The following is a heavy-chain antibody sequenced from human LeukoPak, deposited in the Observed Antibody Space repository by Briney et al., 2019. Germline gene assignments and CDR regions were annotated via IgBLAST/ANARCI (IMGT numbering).Heavy chain of an antibody. CDR1: GGSITSYY. J-gene: IGHJ4*02. V-gene: IGHV4-59*08. Sequence: SETLPLTCTVSGGSITSYYWAWLRQPPGKGLEWIGYLYYSGYSKYNPSLTSRVSMSVDTSKNQFSLKLTSVTAADTAVYYCARHNIASDGARLFDFWGRGTLVTVSS. CDR3: ARHNIASDGARLFDF. D-gene: IGHD4-17*01. CDR2: LYYSGYS.